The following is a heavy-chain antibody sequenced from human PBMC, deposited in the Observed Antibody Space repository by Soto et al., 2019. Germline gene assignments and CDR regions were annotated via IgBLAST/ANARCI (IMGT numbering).Heavy chain of an antibody. J-gene: IGHJ4*02. CDR2: IWYDGSNK. Sequence: SGGSLRLSCAASGFTFSSYGMHWVRQAPGKGLEWVAVIWYDGSNKYYADSVKGRFTTSRDNSKNTLYLQMNSLRAEDTAVYYCARDEYSSPPGYWGQGTLVTVSS. D-gene: IGHD6-6*01. CDR1: GFTFSSYG. V-gene: IGHV3-33*01. CDR3: ARDEYSSPPGY.